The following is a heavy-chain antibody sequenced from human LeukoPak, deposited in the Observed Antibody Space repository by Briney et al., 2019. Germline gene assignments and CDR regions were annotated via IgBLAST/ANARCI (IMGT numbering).Heavy chain of an antibody. CDR2: INYNSGAT. CDR3: ARALRYDDSSGYYAY. J-gene: IGHJ4*02. D-gene: IGHD3-22*01. Sequence: GASVKVSCKGSGYTFSGYYMHWVRQAPGQGLEWMGWINYNSGATNYAQALQGRVTMTRDPSITLFYMELSSLRSDDTAVYYCARALRYDDSSGYYAYWGQGTLVTVSS. CDR1: GYTFSGYY. V-gene: IGHV1-2*02.